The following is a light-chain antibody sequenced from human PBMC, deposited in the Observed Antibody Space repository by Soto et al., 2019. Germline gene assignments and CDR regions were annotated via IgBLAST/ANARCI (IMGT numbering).Light chain of an antibody. J-gene: IGLJ3*02. CDR3: SAFTRSTPRA. Sequence: QSALTQPASVSGSPGQSITISCTGTSSDIGGYNYVSWYQQHPGKAPKLMIYEVSNRPSGVSNRFSGSKSGNAASLTISGLQAEYEADYYCSAFTRSTPRAFGGGTQLTVL. CDR2: EVS. V-gene: IGLV2-14*01. CDR1: SSDIGGYNY.